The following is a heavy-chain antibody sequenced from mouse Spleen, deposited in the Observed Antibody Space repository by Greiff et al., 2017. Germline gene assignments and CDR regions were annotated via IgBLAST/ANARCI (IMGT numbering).Heavy chain of an antibody. J-gene: IGHJ4*01. CDR3: ARNEGSTMITTGMDY. Sequence: VQLQESGPGLVAPSQSLSITCTVSGFSLTSYGVHWVRQPPGKGLEWLVVIWSDGSTTYNSALKSRLSISKDNSKSQVFLKMNSLQTDDTAMYYCARNEGSTMITTGMDYWGQGTSVTVSS. D-gene: IGHD2-4*01. CDR2: IWSDGST. CDR1: GFSLTSYG. V-gene: IGHV2-6*02.